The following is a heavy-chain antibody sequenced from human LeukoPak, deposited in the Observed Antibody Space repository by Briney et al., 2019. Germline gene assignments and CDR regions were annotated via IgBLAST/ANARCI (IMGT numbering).Heavy chain of an antibody. V-gene: IGHV1-18*01. CDR2: ISAYNGNT. J-gene: IGHJ4*02. CDR3: ARDGLRIAARPDYFDY. D-gene: IGHD6-6*01. Sequence: ASVKVSCKASGYTFTSYGISWVRRAPGQGLEWMGWISAYNGNTNYAQKLQGRVTMTTDTSTSTAYMELRSLRSDDTAVYYCARDGLRIAARPDYFDYWGQGTLVTVSS. CDR1: GYTFTSYG.